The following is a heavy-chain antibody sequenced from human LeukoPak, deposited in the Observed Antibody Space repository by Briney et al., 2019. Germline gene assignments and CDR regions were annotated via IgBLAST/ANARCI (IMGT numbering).Heavy chain of an antibody. Sequence: ASVKVSCKASGYTFTGYYMHWVRQAPGQGLEWMGWINPNSGGTNYAQKFQGRVTMTRDTSISTAYMELSRLRSDDTAVYYCARDGCSSTSCSDYYMDVWGKGTTVTVSS. V-gene: IGHV1-2*02. J-gene: IGHJ6*03. D-gene: IGHD2-2*01. CDR2: INPNSGGT. CDR1: GYTFTGYY. CDR3: ARDGCSSTSCSDYYMDV.